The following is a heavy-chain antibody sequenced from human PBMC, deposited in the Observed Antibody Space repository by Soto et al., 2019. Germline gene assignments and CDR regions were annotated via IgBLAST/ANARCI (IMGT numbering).Heavy chain of an antibody. Sequence: SETLSLTCTVSGGSISSYYWSWIRQPPGKGLEWIGYIYYSGSTNYNPSLKSRVTISVDTSKNKFSLKLSSVTAADTAVYYCARHFGGWFDPWGQGTLVTVSS. V-gene: IGHV4-59*08. CDR1: GGSISSYY. J-gene: IGHJ5*02. CDR2: IYYSGST. CDR3: ARHFGGWFDP. D-gene: IGHD3-10*01.